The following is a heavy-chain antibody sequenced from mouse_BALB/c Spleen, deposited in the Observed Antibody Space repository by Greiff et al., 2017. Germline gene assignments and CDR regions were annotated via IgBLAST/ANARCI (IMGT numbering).Heavy chain of an antibody. V-gene: IGHV14-3*02. CDR2: IDPANGNT. CDR1: GFNIKDTY. Sequence: VQLKQSGAELVKPGASVKLSCTASGFNIKDTYMHWVKQRPEQGLEWIGRIDPANGNTKYDPKFQGKATITADTSSNTAYLQLSSLTSEDAAVCYCASGGNYGDDWGQGTTLTVSS. J-gene: IGHJ2*01. CDR3: ASGGNYGDD. D-gene: IGHD2-1*01.